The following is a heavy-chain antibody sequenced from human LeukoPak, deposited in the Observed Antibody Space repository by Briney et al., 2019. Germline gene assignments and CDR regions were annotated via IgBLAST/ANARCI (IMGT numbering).Heavy chain of an antibody. CDR1: GGSFSGYY. CDR3: ARGGYIWGSYRPWYFDY. CDR2: INHSGST. J-gene: IGHJ4*02. V-gene: IGHV4-34*01. Sequence: SETLSLTCAVYGGSFSGYYWSWIRQPPGKGLEWIGEINHSGSTNYNPSLKSRVTISLDTSKNQLSLKLNSVTAADTAVYFCARGGYIWGSYRPWYFDYWGRGTLVTVSS. D-gene: IGHD3-16*02.